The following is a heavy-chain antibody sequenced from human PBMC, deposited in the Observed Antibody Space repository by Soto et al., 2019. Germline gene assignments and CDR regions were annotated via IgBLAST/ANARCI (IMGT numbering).Heavy chain of an antibody. CDR1: GFSLNTGGVG. CDR2: IYWDDDK. CDR3: ARRRGGFGGGWTTPYFDY. Sequence: QITLKESGPTVVKPTQTLTLTCSLSGFSLNTGGVGVGWIRQPPGKALEWLAVIYWDDDKSWNPSLRDRLTINGHASDDQVVLTVTNMDPVDTGTYYCARRRGGFGGGWTTPYFDYCGQGTLVTVSS. J-gene: IGHJ4*02. D-gene: IGHD6-19*01. V-gene: IGHV2-5*02.